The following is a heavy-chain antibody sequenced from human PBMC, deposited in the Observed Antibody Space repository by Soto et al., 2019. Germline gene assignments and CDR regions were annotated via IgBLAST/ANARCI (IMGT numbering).Heavy chain of an antibody. D-gene: IGHD6-13*01. CDR1: GFTFSSYA. V-gene: IGHV3-23*01. J-gene: IGHJ4*02. Sequence: EVQLLESGGGLVQPGGSLRLSCAASGFTFSSYAMSWVRQAPGKGLEWVSAISGSGGSTYYADSVKGRFTISRDNSKNTLYLQMNSLRAEDTAVYYCAKDSDPSEIAAASEPSGSRNEFDYWGQGTLVTVSS. CDR3: AKDSDPSEIAAASEPSGSRNEFDY. CDR2: ISGSGGST.